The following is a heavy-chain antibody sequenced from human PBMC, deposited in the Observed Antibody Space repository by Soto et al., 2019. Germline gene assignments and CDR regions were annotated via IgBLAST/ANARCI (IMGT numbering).Heavy chain of an antibody. V-gene: IGHV3-21*01. D-gene: IGHD1-26*01. CDR2: ISSGSSYV. CDR1: GFTCSSYS. CDR3: AGGTVGATGMDY. Sequence: GGSLRLSCAASGFTCSSYSMNWVRQAPGKGLEWVSSISSGSSYVYYADSVKGRLTISGDNARNSLYLQMNSLRAEDTAVYYCAGGTVGATGMDYWGQGTLVTVSS. J-gene: IGHJ4*02.